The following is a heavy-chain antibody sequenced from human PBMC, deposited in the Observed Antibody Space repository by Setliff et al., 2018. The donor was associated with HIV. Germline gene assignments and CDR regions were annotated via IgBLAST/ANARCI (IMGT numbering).Heavy chain of an antibody. D-gene: IGHD3-22*01. CDR1: GYSISSGYY. Sequence: SETLSLTCTVSGYSISSGYYWGFIRQPPGKGLEWIGSIFHSGTTYYNPSLKSRVTMSVDTSENQFSLRLNSVTAADTAVYYCARLGTSDYYPQIEYWGHGTLVTVSS. CDR3: ARLGTSDYYPQIEY. CDR2: IFHSGTT. V-gene: IGHV4-38-2*02. J-gene: IGHJ4*01.